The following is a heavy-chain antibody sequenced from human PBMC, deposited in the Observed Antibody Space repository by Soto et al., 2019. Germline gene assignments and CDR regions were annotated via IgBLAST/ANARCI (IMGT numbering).Heavy chain of an antibody. CDR2: VSAFNGEK. CDR1: GYTFTNYG. J-gene: IGHJ4*02. Sequence: QVQLVQSGPEVRKPGDSVKVSCKASGYTFTNYGINWVRQAPGQGLEWMGWVSAFNGEKTYAQKVQDRIIMTTDTSTSTAYMALRSLRSDDTAVYYCAKGSSTPLSGDSWGQGTLVTVSS. V-gene: IGHV1-18*01. D-gene: IGHD1-1*01. CDR3: AKGSSTPLSGDS.